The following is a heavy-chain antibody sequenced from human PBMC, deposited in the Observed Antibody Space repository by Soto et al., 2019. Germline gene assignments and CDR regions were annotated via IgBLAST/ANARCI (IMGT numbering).Heavy chain of an antibody. J-gene: IGHJ3*02. CDR1: GFTFSSYA. CDR2: ISYDGSNK. V-gene: IGHV3-30-3*01. CDR3: ARDPGHFHAFAI. Sequence: PGGSLRLSCAASGFTFSSYAMHWVRQAPGKGLEWVAVISYDGSNKYYADSVKGRFTISRDNSKNTLYLQMNSLRAEDTAVYYCARDPGHFHAFAISGQGTMVTGSS.